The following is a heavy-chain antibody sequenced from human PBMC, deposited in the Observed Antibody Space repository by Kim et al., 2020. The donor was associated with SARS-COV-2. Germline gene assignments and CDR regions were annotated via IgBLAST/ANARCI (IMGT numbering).Heavy chain of an antibody. V-gene: IGHV4-61*09. D-gene: IGHD3-22*01. J-gene: IGHJ4*02. CDR2: IFNNRLT. CDR3: AREVGGFHYDKSVFPRWNFDC. CDR1: GDSISGGSYG. Sequence: SETLSLTCTVSGDSISGGSYGWTWIRQSAGKELEWIGHIFNNRLTNYSSSLKSRVSISVDTAKNQFSMNVTSVSAADTAIYFCAREVGGFHYDKSVFPRWNFDCWGPGTMVTASS.